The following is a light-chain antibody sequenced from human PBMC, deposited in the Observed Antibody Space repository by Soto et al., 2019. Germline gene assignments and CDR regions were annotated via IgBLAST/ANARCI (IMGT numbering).Light chain of an antibody. CDR1: QSISSW. J-gene: IGKJ2*01. CDR3: HQYNSYYMYT. Sequence: DIQMTQSPSTLSASVGDRVTITCRASQSISSWLAWYQQKPGKAPKLLIYDAASLESGVPSRFSGSGSGTECPLTISSLQPDDFATYYCHQYNSYYMYTFGQGTKLEIK. CDR2: DAA. V-gene: IGKV1-5*01.